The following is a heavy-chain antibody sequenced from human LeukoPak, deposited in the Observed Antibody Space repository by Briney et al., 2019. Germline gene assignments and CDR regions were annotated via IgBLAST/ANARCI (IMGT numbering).Heavy chain of an antibody. V-gene: IGHV3-33*01. J-gene: IGHJ4*02. CDR3: ARTRYNSGGGDY. Sequence: RGSLRLSCAVSGFTFSDYGMHWVRQAPGKGLEWVAVIWYDGTNKYYADSVEGRFTISRDNSKNTLYLQTNSLRAEDTAVYYCARTRYNSGGGDYWGQGTPVTVSP. D-gene: IGHD6-19*01. CDR2: IWYDGTNK. CDR1: GFTFSDYG.